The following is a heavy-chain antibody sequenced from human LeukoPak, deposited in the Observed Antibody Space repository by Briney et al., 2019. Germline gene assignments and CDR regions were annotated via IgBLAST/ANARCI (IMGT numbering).Heavy chain of an antibody. Sequence: GASVKVSCTASGYTFTSYGISWVRQAPGQGLEWMGWISAYNGNTNYAQKLQGRVTMTTDTSTSTAYMELRSLRSDDTAVYYCARDHPAWIQLWSSKGLDYWGQGTLVTVSS. V-gene: IGHV1-18*01. J-gene: IGHJ4*02. CDR3: ARDHPAWIQLWSSKGLDY. D-gene: IGHD5-18*01. CDR1: GYTFTSYG. CDR2: ISAYNGNT.